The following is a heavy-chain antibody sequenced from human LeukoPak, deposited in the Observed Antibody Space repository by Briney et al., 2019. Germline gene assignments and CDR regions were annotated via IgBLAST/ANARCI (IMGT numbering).Heavy chain of an antibody. CDR1: GGSISSTNW. D-gene: IGHD4-17*01. J-gene: IGHJ4*02. V-gene: IGHV4-4*02. Sequence: SETLSLTCGVSGGSISSTNWWSWVRQPPGKGLEYIGYIYNSGSTNYNSSLKSRVTMSVDTSMNQFSLKLNSVTAADTAVYYCAMGRGSYGDFYRYWGQGTLVTVSS. CDR3: AMGRGSYGDFYRY. CDR2: IYNSGST.